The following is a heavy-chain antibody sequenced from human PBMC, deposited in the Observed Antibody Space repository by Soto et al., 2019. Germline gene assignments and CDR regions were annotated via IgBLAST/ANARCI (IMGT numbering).Heavy chain of an antibody. Sequence: QVQLVESGGGVVKPGGSLRLSCAASGFTFSDYYMNWVRHVPGKGLAWISYIGSSGSPVYYTDSVKGRFTISRDNGKNSLYLQMNSLRAEDTAVYYCARRRGGLGPIEYWGQGTLVTVSS. CDR2: IGSSGSPV. CDR3: ARRRGGLGPIEY. J-gene: IGHJ4*02. D-gene: IGHD5-12*01. V-gene: IGHV3-11*01. CDR1: GFTFSDYY.